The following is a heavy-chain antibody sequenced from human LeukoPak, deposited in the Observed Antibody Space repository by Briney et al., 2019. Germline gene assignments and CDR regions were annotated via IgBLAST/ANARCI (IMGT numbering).Heavy chain of an antibody. D-gene: IGHD3-3*01. J-gene: IGHJ5*02. CDR1: GGTFSSYA. V-gene: IGHV1-69*05. Sequence: ASVKVSCKASGGTFSSYAISWVRQAPGQGLEWMGGIIPIFGTANYAQKFQGRVTITTDESTSTAYMELSSLRSEDTAVYYCATLSDFWPGWFDPWGQGTLVTVSS. CDR3: ATLSDFWPGWFDP. CDR2: IIPIFGTA.